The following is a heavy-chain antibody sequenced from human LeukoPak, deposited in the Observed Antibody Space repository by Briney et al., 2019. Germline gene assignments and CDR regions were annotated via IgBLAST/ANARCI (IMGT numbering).Heavy chain of an antibody. J-gene: IGHJ4*02. CDR2: IKQDGSEK. D-gene: IGHD3-10*01. Sequence: PGGTLRLSCAASGFTFSSYWMSWVRQAPGKGLEWVANIKQDGSEKYYVDSVKGRFTISRDNAKNSLYLQMNSLRAEDTAVYYCARATYYYGSGSYRVEYYFDYWGQGTLVTVSS. CDR3: ARATYYYGSGSYRVEYYFDY. V-gene: IGHV3-7*01. CDR1: GFTFSSYW.